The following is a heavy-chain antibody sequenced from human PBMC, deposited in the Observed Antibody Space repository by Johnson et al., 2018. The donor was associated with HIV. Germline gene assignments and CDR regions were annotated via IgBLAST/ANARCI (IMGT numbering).Heavy chain of an antibody. J-gene: IGHJ3*02. V-gene: IGHV3-33*06. CDR2: IWYDGSNH. Sequence: QVHLVEYGGGVVQPGRSLRLSCAASGFTFNNYGMHWVRQAPGKGLEWVAIIWYDGSNHYYADSVKGRFTISRDNSKNTLYLQMNSLRAEDTAVYYCAKGVVVAGSVHDAFDIWGQGTMVTVSS. D-gene: IGHD6-19*01. CDR1: GFTFNNYG. CDR3: AKGVVVAGSVHDAFDI.